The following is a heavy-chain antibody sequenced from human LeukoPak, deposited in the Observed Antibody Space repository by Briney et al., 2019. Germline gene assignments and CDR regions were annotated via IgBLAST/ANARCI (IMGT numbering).Heavy chain of an antibody. V-gene: IGHV5-51*01. CDR1: GYSFTSYW. CDR2: IYPGDSDT. J-gene: IGHJ6*02. D-gene: IGHD6-19*01. CDR3: ARRKIAVAGTSYYYYGMDV. Sequence: GESLKISCKGSGYSFTSYWIGWVRQMPGKGLEWMGIIYPGDSDTRYSPSFQGQVTISADKSISTAYLQWSSLKASDTAMYYCARRKIAVAGTSYYYYGMDVWGQGTTVTVSS.